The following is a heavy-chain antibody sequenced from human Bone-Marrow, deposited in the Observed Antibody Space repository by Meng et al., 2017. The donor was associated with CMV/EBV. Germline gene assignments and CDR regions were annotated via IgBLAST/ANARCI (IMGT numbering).Heavy chain of an antibody. D-gene: IGHD3-10*01. J-gene: IGHJ4*02. V-gene: IGHV1-3*02. CDR3: ARGGEENPLDV. CDR2: SNAGNGNT. Sequence: ASVKVSCKASGYTFTSYAMHWVRQAPGQRLEWMGWSNAGNGNTKYSQEFQGRVTITRDTSASTAYMELTSPTSDDEAVYVCARGGEENPLDVWGQGTLVTVSS. CDR1: GYTFTSYA.